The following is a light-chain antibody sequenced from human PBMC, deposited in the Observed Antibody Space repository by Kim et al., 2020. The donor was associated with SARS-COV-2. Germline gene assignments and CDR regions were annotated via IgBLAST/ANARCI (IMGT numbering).Light chain of an antibody. CDR3: QQYDNLPYT. CDR2: DAS. CDR1: QDIINY. Sequence: ASVGDRVTITCPAGQDIINYVTWYQQKPGKAPKLLIYDASNLETGVPSRFSGSGSGTDCTFTISSLQPGDIATYYCQQYDNLPYTFGQGTRLEI. J-gene: IGKJ2*01. V-gene: IGKV1-33*01.